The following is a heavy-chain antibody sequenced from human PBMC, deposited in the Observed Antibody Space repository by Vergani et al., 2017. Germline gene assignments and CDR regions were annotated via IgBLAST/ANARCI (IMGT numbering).Heavy chain of an antibody. V-gene: IGHV1-2*02. CDR3: AREHLGSGSYMAWFAP. CDR2: INPNTGDT. Sequence: QVQLMQSGAEVKKPGASVKVSCKASGYPFTAYYIHWLRQAPGQGLEWMGWINPNTGDTIYAQKFHGRVTMTRDTAISTVYMEVIGLRSDDTAVFYCAREHLGSGSYMAWFAPWGQGTLVTVSS. J-gene: IGHJ5*02. CDR1: GYPFTAYY. D-gene: IGHD1-26*01.